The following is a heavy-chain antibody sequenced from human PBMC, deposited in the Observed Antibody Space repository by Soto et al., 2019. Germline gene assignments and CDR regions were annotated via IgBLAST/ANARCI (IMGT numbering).Heavy chain of an antibody. CDR2: IRGSGGST. CDR1: GFTFSAYD. J-gene: IGHJ4*02. V-gene: IGHV3-23*01. CDR3: AKAPIAARRKGIFDY. D-gene: IGHD6-6*01. Sequence: EVQLLESGGGLVQPGGSLRLSCAASGFTFSAYDMNWVRQAPGKGLEWVSTIRGSGGSTYYADSVKGRFTISRDNSKDTLYLQMSSLRAEDTAIYYCAKAPIAARRKGIFDYWGQGTLVTVSS.